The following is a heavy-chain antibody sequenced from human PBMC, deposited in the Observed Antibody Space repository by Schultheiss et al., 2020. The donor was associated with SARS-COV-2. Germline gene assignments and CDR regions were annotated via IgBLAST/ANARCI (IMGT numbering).Heavy chain of an antibody. J-gene: IGHJ6*02. CDR2: IHYSGST. CDR3: ASYRGSCLDV. Sequence: SETLSLTCTVSGGSISSYYWSWIRQPPGKGLEWIGYIHYSGSTNYNPSLKSRVTMSVDTSKNQFSLKLTSVTAADTAVYYCASYRGSCLDVWGQGTTITVSS. V-gene: IGHV4-59*01. D-gene: IGHD2-15*01. CDR1: GGSISSYY.